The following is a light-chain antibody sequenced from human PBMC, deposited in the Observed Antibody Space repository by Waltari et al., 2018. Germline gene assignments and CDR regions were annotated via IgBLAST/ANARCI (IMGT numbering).Light chain of an antibody. CDR3: QQRYNWLT. V-gene: IGKV3-11*01. J-gene: IGKJ4*01. CDR1: QSVNNY. CDR2: GIS. Sequence: EIVLTQSPATLSLSPGERATLSCRASQSVNNYLDWYQQKPGQAHRLLIYGISNRATGVPARFSGSGSGTDFTLTISSLDPEDSAVYYCQQRYNWLTFGGGTKVEIK.